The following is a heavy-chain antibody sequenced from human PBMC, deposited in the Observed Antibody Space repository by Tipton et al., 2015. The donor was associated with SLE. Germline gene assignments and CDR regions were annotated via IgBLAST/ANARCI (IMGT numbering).Heavy chain of an antibody. D-gene: IGHD6-6*01. CDR1: GYTFTSYD. V-gene: IGHV1-18*01. J-gene: IGHJ2*01. CDR2: ISAYNGNT. CDR3: ARDRIAARPGFDL. Sequence: QVQLVQSGAEVKEPGASVKVSCKASGYTFTSYDINWVRQATGQGLEWMGWISAYNGNTNYAQKLQGRVTMTTDTSTSTAYMELRSLRSDDTAVYHCARDRIAARPGFDLWGRGTLVTVSS.